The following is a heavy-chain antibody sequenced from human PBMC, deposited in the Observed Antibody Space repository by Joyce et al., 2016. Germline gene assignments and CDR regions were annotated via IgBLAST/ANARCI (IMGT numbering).Heavy chain of an antibody. J-gene: IGHJ4*02. CDR1: GLDLSNYG. CDR2: ISYDGIYK. D-gene: IGHD6-25*01. Sequence: QVQLVESGGGVVQPGRSLRLSCAASGLDLSNYGVHGVCQAPGKGLECVAFISYDGIYKYDADSVKGRFTISRDNSKNTVFLEMNSLRTEDTAVYYCAKILTATYSSGWFLDYWGQGTLVTVSS. CDR3: AKILTATYSSGWFLDY. V-gene: IGHV3-30*18.